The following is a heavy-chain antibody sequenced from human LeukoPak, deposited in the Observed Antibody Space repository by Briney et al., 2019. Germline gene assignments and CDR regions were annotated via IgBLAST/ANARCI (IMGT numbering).Heavy chain of an antibody. D-gene: IGHD1-26*01. V-gene: IGHV3-15*01. CDR3: ITDPGAWAPI. CDR2: IKSNTDGGTT. J-gene: IGHJ4*02. CDR1: GLNFNNAW. Sequence: GGSLRLSCATSGLNFNNAWMSWVRQAPGKGLEWVGRIKSNTDGGTTDYAAPVKDRFIISRDDSKNTVYLEMNRLQTEDTAVYYCITDPGAWAPIWGQGTLVTVSS.